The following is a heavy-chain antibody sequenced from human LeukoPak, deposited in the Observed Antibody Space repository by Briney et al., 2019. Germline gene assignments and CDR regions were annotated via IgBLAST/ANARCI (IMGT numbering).Heavy chain of an antibody. V-gene: IGHV3-30*03. J-gene: IGHJ3*02. CDR1: GFTVSSNY. Sequence: GGSLRLSCAASGFTVSSNYMSWVRQAPGKGLEWVAVISYDGSNKYYADSVKGRFTISRDNSKNTLYLQMNSLRAEDTAVYYCERGLYYDILTGYPAGCAFDIWGQGTMVTVSS. CDR2: ISYDGSNK. CDR3: ERGLYYDILTGYPAGCAFDI. D-gene: IGHD3-9*01.